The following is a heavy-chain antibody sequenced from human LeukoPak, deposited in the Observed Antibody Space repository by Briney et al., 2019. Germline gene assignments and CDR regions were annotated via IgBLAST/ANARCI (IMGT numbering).Heavy chain of an antibody. J-gene: IGHJ4*02. CDR1: GFSFSSYE. V-gene: IGHV3-48*03. CDR2: ISTSGSSL. CDR3: ARDGPGYSFDY. Sequence: HPGGSLRLSCAASGFSFSSYEMNWVRQAPGKGLEWVSWISTSGSSLNYADSVKGRFTVSRDNARNSLYLQMNSLRAEDTAVYYCARDGPGYSFDYWGQGTLVTVSS. D-gene: IGHD5-18*01.